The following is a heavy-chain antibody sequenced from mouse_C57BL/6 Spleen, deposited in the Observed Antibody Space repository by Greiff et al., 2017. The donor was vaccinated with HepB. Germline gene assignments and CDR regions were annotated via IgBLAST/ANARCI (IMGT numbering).Heavy chain of an antibody. CDR2: IYPGDGDT. V-gene: IGHV1-80*01. J-gene: IGHJ3*01. Sequence: QVQLQQSGAELVKPGASVKISCKASGYAFSSYWMNWVKQRPGKGLEWIGQIYPGDGDTNYNGKFKGKATLTADKSSSTAYMQLSSLTSEDSAVYLCARRGGYDYDGFAYWGQGTLVTVSA. CDR1: GYAFSSYW. CDR3: ARRGGYDYDGFAY. D-gene: IGHD2-4*01.